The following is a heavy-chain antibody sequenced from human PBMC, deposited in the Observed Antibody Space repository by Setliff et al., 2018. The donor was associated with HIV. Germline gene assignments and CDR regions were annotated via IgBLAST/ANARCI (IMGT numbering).Heavy chain of an antibody. CDR2: IKQDGTEK. Sequence: LRLSCAASGFTFSSYWMNWVRQAPGKGLEWVANIKQDGTEKYYVDSVKGRFTISRDNAKSIMYLQMNSLGVEDTAVYYCTRDRGYDILTGYYMDVWGQGTTVTVSS. J-gene: IGHJ6*02. CDR3: TRDRGYDILTGYYMDV. D-gene: IGHD3-9*01. CDR1: GFTFSSYW. V-gene: IGHV3-7*01.